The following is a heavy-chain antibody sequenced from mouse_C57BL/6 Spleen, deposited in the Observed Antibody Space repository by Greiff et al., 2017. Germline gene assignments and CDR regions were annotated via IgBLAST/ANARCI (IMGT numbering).Heavy chain of an antibody. CDR2: ISDGGSYT. CDR1: GFTFSSYA. D-gene: IGHD2-5*01. CDR3: ARESYTNYGGAMDY. J-gene: IGHJ4*01. Sequence: EVNVVESGGGLVKPGGSLKLSCAASGFTFSSYAMSWVRQTPEKRLEWVATISDGGSYTYYPDNVKGRFTISRDNAKNNQYLQMSHLKSEDTAMYYCARESYTNYGGAMDYWGQGTSVTVSS. V-gene: IGHV5-4*01.